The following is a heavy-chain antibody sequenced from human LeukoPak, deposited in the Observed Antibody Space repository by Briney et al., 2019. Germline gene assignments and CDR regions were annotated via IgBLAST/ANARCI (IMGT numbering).Heavy chain of an antibody. J-gene: IGHJ4*02. Sequence: PGGSLRLSCAASGFTFSSYAMSWVRQAPGKGLEWVSGISGSGGSTYYTDSVKGRFTISRDNAKNSLYLQMNSLRAEDTAVYYCARDLYGDYAFDYWGQGALVTVSS. V-gene: IGHV3-23*01. CDR3: ARDLYGDYAFDY. CDR2: ISGSGGST. CDR1: GFTFSSYA. D-gene: IGHD4-17*01.